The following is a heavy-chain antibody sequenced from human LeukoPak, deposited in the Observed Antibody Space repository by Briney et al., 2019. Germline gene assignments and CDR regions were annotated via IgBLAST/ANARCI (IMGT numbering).Heavy chain of an antibody. Sequence: PGGSLRLSCAASGFTFSSYGMHWVRQAPGKGLEWVAVIWYDGSNKYYADSVKGRFTISRDNSKNTLYLQMNSLRAEDTAVYYCARAGNYYDSSGSNNWFDPWGQGTLVTVSS. V-gene: IGHV3-33*01. J-gene: IGHJ5*02. D-gene: IGHD3-22*01. CDR1: GFTFSSYG. CDR2: IWYDGSNK. CDR3: ARAGNYYDSSGSNNWFDP.